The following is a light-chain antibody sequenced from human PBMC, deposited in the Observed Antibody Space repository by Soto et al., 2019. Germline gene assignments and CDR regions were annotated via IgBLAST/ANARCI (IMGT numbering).Light chain of an antibody. V-gene: IGKV3-15*01. J-gene: IGKJ1*01. CDR2: GAS. CDR3: QQYNTWPWT. Sequence: EIVLTQSPGTLSLSPWERATLSCRASQSVSSGYLAWYQQKPGQAPRLLIIGASERVTTIPARFSGSGSGTEFTLSISSLQYDDFAVYYCQQYNTWPWTFGQGTKVDIK. CDR1: QSVSSGY.